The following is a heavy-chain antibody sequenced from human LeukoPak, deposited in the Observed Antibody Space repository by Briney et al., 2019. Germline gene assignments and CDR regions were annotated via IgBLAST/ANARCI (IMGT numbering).Heavy chain of an antibody. D-gene: IGHD3-16*01. CDR2: IYYSGST. Sequence: PSETLSLTCTVSGGSISSSSYYWGWIRQPPGKGLEWIGSIYYSGSTYYNPPLKSRVTISVDTSKNQFSLKPSSVTAADTAVYYCARDLGAFDYWGQGTLVTVSS. CDR1: GGSISSSSYY. J-gene: IGHJ4*02. V-gene: IGHV4-39*07. CDR3: ARDLGAFDY.